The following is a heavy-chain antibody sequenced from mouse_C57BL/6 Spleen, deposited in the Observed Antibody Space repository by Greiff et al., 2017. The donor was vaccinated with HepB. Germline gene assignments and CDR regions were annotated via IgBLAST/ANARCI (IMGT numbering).Heavy chain of an antibody. CDR3: TDPSWFAY. J-gene: IGHJ3*01. CDR1: GFTFSNYW. Sequence: EVQLQESGGGLVQPGGSMILSCVASGFTFSNYWMNWVRQSPETGLEWVAQIRLKSDNYATLYAESVKGRFTISRDDSKTSVYLQMNNLRAEDTGIYYCTDPSWFAYWGQGTLVTVSA. V-gene: IGHV6-3*01. CDR2: IRLKSDNYAT.